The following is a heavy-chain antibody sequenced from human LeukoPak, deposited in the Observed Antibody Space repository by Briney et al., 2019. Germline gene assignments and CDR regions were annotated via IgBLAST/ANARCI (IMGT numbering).Heavy chain of an antibody. D-gene: IGHD1-26*01. CDR1: GLTFRNYG. CDR3: VTDRNSGKYDAY. Sequence: GGSLRLSCAASGLTFRNYGMHWGRQAPGKGLEWVAGIWYDGSNQYYVDSVKGRLTVSRDNAKNTLYLQMNSLRAEDPAVYYCVTDRNSGKYDAYWGQGTLLTV. CDR2: IWYDGSNQ. J-gene: IGHJ4*02. V-gene: IGHV3-33*01.